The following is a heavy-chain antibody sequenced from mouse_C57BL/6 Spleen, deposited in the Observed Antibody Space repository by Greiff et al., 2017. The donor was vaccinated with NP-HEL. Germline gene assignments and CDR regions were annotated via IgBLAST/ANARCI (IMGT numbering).Heavy chain of an antibody. CDR2: ISDGGSYT. Sequence: EVKLVESGGGLVKPGGSLKLSCAASGFTFSSYAMSWVRQTPEKRLEWVATISDGGSYTYYPDNVKGRFTISRDNAKNNLYLQMSHLKSEDTAMYYCAREAGFAYWGQGTLVTVSA. CDR1: GFTFSSYA. V-gene: IGHV5-4*01. J-gene: IGHJ3*01. CDR3: AREAGFAY.